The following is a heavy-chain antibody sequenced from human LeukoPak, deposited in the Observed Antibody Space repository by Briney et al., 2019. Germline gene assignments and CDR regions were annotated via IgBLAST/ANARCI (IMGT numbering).Heavy chain of an antibody. Sequence: GSSVTVSRKASGGTFSSYAISWVRQAPGQGLEWMGGIIPIFGTANYAQKFQGRVTITADESTSTAYMELSSLRSEDTAVYYCASCSSTSCPPLGYGMDVWGKGTTVTVSS. D-gene: IGHD2-2*01. V-gene: IGHV1-69*01. CDR1: GGTFSSYA. CDR3: ASCSSTSCPPLGYGMDV. CDR2: IIPIFGTA. J-gene: IGHJ6*04.